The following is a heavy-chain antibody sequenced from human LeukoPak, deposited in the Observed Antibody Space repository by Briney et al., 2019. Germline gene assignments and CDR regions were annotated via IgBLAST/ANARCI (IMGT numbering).Heavy chain of an antibody. CDR1: GFTFSNAW. CDR3: GKVAGKWIPDY. J-gene: IGHJ4*02. D-gene: IGHD1-14*01. Sequence: KPGGSLRLSCAASGFTFSNAWMNWVRQAPGKGLECVGRIERKTDGGTTDYAAPVKGRFTISRDNSKNPLYLQMSSLRGEDTAVYYCGKVAGKWIPDYWGQGTLVTVSS. V-gene: IGHV3-15*04. CDR2: IERKTDGGTT.